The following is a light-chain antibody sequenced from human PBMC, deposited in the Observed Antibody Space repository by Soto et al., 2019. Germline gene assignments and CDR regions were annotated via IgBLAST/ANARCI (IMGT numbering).Light chain of an antibody. Sequence: EVVLTQSPATLSLSPGERATLSCRASQSLSSYLAWYQQKPGQAPRLLMYDASNRATDIPARFSGSGSGTDFTLTISSLEPEDFAVYFCQQRGNWPPTFGPGTKVDIK. J-gene: IGKJ3*01. V-gene: IGKV3-11*01. CDR1: QSLSSY. CDR3: QQRGNWPPT. CDR2: DAS.